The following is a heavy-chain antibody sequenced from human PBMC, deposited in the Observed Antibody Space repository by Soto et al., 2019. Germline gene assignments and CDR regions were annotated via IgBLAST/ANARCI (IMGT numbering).Heavy chain of an antibody. Sequence: GGSLRLSCAASGFTFSSYAMHWVRQAPGKGLEWVAVISYDGSNKYYADSVKGRFTISRDNSKNTLYLQMNSLRAEDTAVYYCARGPREWSIDYWGQGTLVTVSS. V-gene: IGHV3-30-3*01. CDR2: ISYDGSNK. J-gene: IGHJ4*02. CDR3: ARGPREWSIDY. CDR1: GFTFSSYA. D-gene: IGHD3-3*01.